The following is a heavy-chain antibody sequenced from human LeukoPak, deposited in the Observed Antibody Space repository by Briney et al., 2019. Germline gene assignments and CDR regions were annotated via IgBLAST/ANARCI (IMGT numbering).Heavy chain of an antibody. CDR1: GGSISSGSYY. CDR2: IYTSGST. V-gene: IGHV4-61*02. Sequence: SQTLSLTCTVSGGSISSGSYYWSWIRQPAGTGLEWIGRIYTSGSTNYNPSLKSRVTISVDTSKNQLSLKLSSVTAADTAVYYCAREPNTVLDYWGQGTLVTVSS. CDR3: AREPNTVLDY. D-gene: IGHD4-11*01. J-gene: IGHJ4*02.